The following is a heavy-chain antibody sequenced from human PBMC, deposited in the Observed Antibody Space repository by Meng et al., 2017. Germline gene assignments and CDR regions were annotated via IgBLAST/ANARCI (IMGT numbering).Heavy chain of an antibody. CDR1: GGTFSSYA. D-gene: IGHD4-17*01. J-gene: IGHJ5*02. Sequence: QWQVGRLGAVWKKPGSSVKVSCKAPGGTFSSYAISWVRQAPGQGLEWMGGIIPIFGTANYAQKFQGRVTITADESTSTAYMELSSLRSEDTAVYYCARDYGDYAWIAKRWFDPWGQGTLVTVSS. CDR2: IIPIFGTA. CDR3: ARDYGDYAWIAKRWFDP. V-gene: IGHV1-69*01.